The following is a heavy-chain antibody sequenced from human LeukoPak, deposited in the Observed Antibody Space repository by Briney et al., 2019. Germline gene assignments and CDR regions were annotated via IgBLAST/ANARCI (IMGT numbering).Heavy chain of an antibody. CDR2: TNPSGGTT. D-gene: IGHD3-22*01. J-gene: IGHJ4*02. Sequence: ASVKVSCKASGYTFTTYYMHWVRQAPGQGLEWMGITNPSGGTTSYPQKFRGRVSMTSDTSTTTVYMELSSLRSEDTAVYYCARALVPRDSSGYYWGNYFDHWGQGTLVTVSS. V-gene: IGHV1-46*01. CDR1: GYTFTTYY. CDR3: ARALVPRDSSGYYWGNYFDH.